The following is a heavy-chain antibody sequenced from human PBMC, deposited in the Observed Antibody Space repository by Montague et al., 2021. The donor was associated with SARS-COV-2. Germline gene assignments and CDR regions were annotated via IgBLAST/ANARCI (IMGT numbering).Heavy chain of an antibody. D-gene: IGHD3-10*01. CDR2: INHGGST. J-gene: IGHJ6*03. Sequence: SETLSLTCAVHGTSFSGYYWNWIRQPPGKGLEWIGEINHGGSTKYSPSLKSRLTISADMSKNQFSLKLTSVAAADTAVYYCARLRDGVVPSPILGVGPYYSYYYMDVWGRGITVTVSS. CDR3: ARLRDGVVPSPILGVGPYYSYYYMDV. V-gene: IGHV4-34*01. CDR1: GTSFSGYY.